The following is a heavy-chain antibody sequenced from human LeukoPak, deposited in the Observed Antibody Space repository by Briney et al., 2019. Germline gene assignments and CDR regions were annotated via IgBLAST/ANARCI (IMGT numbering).Heavy chain of an antibody. J-gene: IGHJ4*02. V-gene: IGHV3-48*03. CDR1: GFTFSSYE. CDR2: ISSTGNTI. CDR3: ARDLNGDYVFDY. Sequence: GGSLRLSCAASGFTFSSYEMNWVRQAPGKGLEWVSYISSTGNTIYYADSVKGRFTISRDNAKNSLYLQINSLRAEDTAFYYCARDLNGDYVFDYWGQGTLVTVSS. D-gene: IGHD4-17*01.